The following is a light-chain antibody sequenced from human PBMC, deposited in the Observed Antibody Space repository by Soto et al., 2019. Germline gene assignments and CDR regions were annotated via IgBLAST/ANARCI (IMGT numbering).Light chain of an antibody. CDR1: SSDVGRYNY. V-gene: IGLV2-14*01. J-gene: IGLJ3*02. CDR2: EVS. Sequence: QSVLTQPASVSGSPGQSITISCTGTSSDVGRYNYVSWYQQHPGKAPKLMIYEVSNRPSGVSNRFSGSKSGNTASLTISGLQAEDEADYSCSSYTSSSTRVFGGGTKLTVL. CDR3: SSYTSSSTRV.